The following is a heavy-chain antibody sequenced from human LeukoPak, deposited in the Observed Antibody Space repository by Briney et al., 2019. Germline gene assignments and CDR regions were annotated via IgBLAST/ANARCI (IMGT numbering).Heavy chain of an antibody. V-gene: IGHV4-59*01. CDR2: IYYSGST. Sequence: PSETLSLTCTVSGGSISSYYWSWIRQPPGKGLEWIGYIYYSGSTNYNPSLKSRVTISVDTSKNQFSLKLSSVTAADTAVYYCARERDFWSGPSRYNWFDPWGQGTLVTVSS. CDR3: ARERDFWSGPSRYNWFDP. D-gene: IGHD3-3*01. CDR1: GGSISSYY. J-gene: IGHJ5*02.